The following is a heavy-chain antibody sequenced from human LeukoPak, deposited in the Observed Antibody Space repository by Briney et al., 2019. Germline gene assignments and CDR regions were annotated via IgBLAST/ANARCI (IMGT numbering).Heavy chain of an antibody. V-gene: IGHV3-64*01. D-gene: IGHD3-22*01. J-gene: IGHJ3*02. Sequence: GGSLRLSCAASGFTFSSYAMHWVRQAPGKGLEYVSAISSNGGSTYYANSVKGRFTISRDNSKNTMYLQMGSLRAEDMAVYYCARKYDSSGYYYVGAFDIWGQGTMVTVYS. CDR2: ISSNGGST. CDR1: GFTFSSYA. CDR3: ARKYDSSGYYYVGAFDI.